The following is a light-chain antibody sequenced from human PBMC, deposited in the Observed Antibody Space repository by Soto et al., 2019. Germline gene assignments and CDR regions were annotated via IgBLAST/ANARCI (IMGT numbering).Light chain of an antibody. CDR1: QSVSRTY. J-gene: IGKJ4*01. Sequence: ENVLTQSPGTLSLSPGERATLSSRASQSVSRTYLAWYQQKPGQASRLLIYGASSRATGIPDRFSGSGSGTDFTLTISRLEPEDFAVYYCQQYGSSPLTFGGGTKVDIK. V-gene: IGKV3-20*01. CDR2: GAS. CDR3: QQYGSSPLT.